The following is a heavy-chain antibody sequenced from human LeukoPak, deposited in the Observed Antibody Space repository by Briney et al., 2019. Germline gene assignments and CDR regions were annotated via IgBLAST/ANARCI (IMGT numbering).Heavy chain of an antibody. J-gene: IGHJ6*02. CDR1: GGSISSGGYY. D-gene: IGHD2-2*01. Sequence: SETLSLTCTVSGGSISSGGYYWSWLRQHPGTGLEWIGYIYCSGSTYYNPSLKSRVTISVDTSKNQFSLKLSSVTAADTAVYYCARDSLVPAAMDGRYYYYGMDVWGQGTTVTVSS. CDR2: IYCSGST. V-gene: IGHV4-31*03. CDR3: ARDSLVPAAMDGRYYYYGMDV.